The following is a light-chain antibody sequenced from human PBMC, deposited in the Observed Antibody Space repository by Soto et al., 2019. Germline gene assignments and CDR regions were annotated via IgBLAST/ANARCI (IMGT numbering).Light chain of an antibody. J-gene: IGKJ3*01. CDR1: QDISTY. Sequence: IQLTQSPSSLSASVRDGVSITCRASQDISTYLAWYQQKPGKAPKLLIYAASTLQSGVPSRFSGSGSGTNFTLPISSLQPEDFPTYSCQQLYNSPFTFGPGTKVHIK. CDR3: QQLYNSPFT. CDR2: AAS. V-gene: IGKV1-9*01.